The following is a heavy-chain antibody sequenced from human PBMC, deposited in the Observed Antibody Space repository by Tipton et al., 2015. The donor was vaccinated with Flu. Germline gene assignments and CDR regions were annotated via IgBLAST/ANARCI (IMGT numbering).Heavy chain of an antibody. CDR3: ARGGWVFDY. V-gene: IGHV3-7*01. CDR1: GFSISSHW. D-gene: IGHD6-19*01. J-gene: IGHJ4*02. CDR2: IKPDGSEK. Sequence: LSLTCAASGFSISSHWLSWVRQAPGKGLEWVANIKPDGSEKNYVDSVKGRFTISRDNAKNSLYLQMNSLRVEDTAVYYCARGGWVFDYWGQGTLVTVSS.